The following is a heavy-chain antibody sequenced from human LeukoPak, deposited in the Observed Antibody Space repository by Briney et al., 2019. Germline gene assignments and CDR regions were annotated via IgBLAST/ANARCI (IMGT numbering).Heavy chain of an antibody. CDR1: GESFSAYY. CDR2: INHSGST. V-gene: IGHV4-34*01. D-gene: IGHD4-23*01. J-gene: IGHJ4*02. Sequence: SETLSLTCAVYGESFSAYYWTWIRQPPGKGLEWVGEINHSGSTNYNPSLKSRVTISVDTSKNQFSLKLSSVTAADTAVYYCASTKRGGGNQQFRIDYWGQGTLVTVSS. CDR3: ASTKRGGGNQQFRIDY.